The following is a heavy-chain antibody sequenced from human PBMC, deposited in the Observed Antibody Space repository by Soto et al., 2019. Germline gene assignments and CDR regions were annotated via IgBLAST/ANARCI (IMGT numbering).Heavy chain of an antibody. V-gene: IGHV1-69*13. CDR3: ARGSEGRQYSYGYHNFDY. CDR1: GGTFSSYA. J-gene: IGHJ4*02. D-gene: IGHD5-18*01. CDR2: IIPIFGTA. Sequence: GASVKVSCKASGGTFSSYAISWVRQAPGQGLEWMGGIIPIFGTANYAQKFQGRVTITADESTSTAYMELSSLRSEDTAVYYCARGSEGRQYSYGYHNFDYWGQGTLVTVSS.